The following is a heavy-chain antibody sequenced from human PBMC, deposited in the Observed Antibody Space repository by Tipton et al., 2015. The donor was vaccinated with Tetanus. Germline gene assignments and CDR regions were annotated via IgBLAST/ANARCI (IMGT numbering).Heavy chain of an antibody. CDR3: ARGYSYGGGWFDP. CDR1: GGSISSSSYY. V-gene: IGHV4-39*01. Sequence: TLSLTCTVSGGSISSSSYYWGWIRQPPGKRLEWIGSIYYSGSTYYNPSLKSRVTISVDTSKNQFSLKLSSVTAADTAVYYCARGYSYGGGWFDPWGQGTLVTVSS. D-gene: IGHD5-18*01. J-gene: IGHJ5*02. CDR2: IYYSGST.